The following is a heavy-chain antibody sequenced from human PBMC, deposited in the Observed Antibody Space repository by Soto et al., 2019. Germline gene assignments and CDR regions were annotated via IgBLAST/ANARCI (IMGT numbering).Heavy chain of an antibody. CDR1: GFTFSSYS. Sequence: EVQLLESGGGLVQPGGSLRLSCAASGFTFSSYSMIWVRQAPGKGLEWVSVISGSGGTTYYADSVKGRFTISRDNSKNTLYLQMNSLRAEGTAVYYCAKGGVGYYDSTGYYLYYYYGMDVWGQGTTVTVSS. CDR3: AKGGVGYYDSTGYYLYYYYGMDV. J-gene: IGHJ6*02. CDR2: ISGSGGTT. D-gene: IGHD3-22*01. V-gene: IGHV3-23*01.